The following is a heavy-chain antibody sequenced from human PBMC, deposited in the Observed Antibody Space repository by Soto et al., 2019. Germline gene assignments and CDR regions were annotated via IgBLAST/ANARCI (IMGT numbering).Heavy chain of an antibody. Sequence: GSLRLSCAASGFTFSNYPMSWVRQAPGKGLEWASGMSGSGASTYYADSVKGRFTISRDNSKNTLYLQMNSLRGEDTAIYYCAKVGSGWYYFDYWGQGTLVTVSS. D-gene: IGHD6-19*01. CDR2: MSGSGAST. CDR1: GFTFSNYP. J-gene: IGHJ4*02. V-gene: IGHV3-23*01. CDR3: AKVGSGWYYFDY.